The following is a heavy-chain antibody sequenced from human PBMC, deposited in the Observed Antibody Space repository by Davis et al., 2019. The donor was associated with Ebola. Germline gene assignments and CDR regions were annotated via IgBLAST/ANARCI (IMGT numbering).Heavy chain of an antibody. D-gene: IGHD5-12*01. J-gene: IGHJ6*02. CDR1: GYTFTGYY. CDR3: ATEYVDIVAPRDYYYGMDV. Sequence: ASVKVSCKASGYTFTGYYMHWVRQAPGQGLEWMGWINPNSGGTNYAQKFQGRVTMTRDTSISTAYMELSRLRSDDTAVYYCATEYVDIVAPRDYYYGMDVWGQGTTVTVFS. CDR2: INPNSGGT. V-gene: IGHV1-2*02.